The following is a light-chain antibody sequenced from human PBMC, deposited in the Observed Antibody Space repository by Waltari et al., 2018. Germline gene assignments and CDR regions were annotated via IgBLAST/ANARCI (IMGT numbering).Light chain of an antibody. Sequence: QSALTQPASVSASPGQSITISCTGTSSDVGGYDFVSWYQQPPGKAPKLMIYDVNKRPSGVSNRFSGSKSGNTASLTISGLRAEDEADYYCTSYTTSSTFGVFGTGTKVTVL. CDR3: TSYTTSSTFGV. CDR1: SSDVGGYDF. CDR2: DVN. V-gene: IGLV2-14*01. J-gene: IGLJ1*01.